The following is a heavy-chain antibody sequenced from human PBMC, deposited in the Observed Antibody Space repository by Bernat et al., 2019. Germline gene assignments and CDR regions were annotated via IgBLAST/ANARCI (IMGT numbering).Heavy chain of an antibody. V-gene: IGHV3-23*04. CDR3: AKDRGGDYVRLVFGFDP. D-gene: IGHD4-17*01. CDR1: GFTFSSYA. J-gene: IGHJ5*02. CDR2: ISGSGGST. Sequence: EVQLVESGGGLVQPGGSLRLSCAASGFTFSSYAMSWVRQAPGKGLEWVSAISGSGGSTYYADSVKGRFTISRDNSKNTLYLQMNSLRAEDTAVYYCAKDRGGDYVRLVFGFDPWGQGTLVTVSS.